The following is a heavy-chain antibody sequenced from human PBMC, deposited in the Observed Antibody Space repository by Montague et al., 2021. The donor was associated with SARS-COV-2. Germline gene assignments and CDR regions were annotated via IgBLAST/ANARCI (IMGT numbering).Heavy chain of an antibody. CDR2: TYYRSKWYN. D-gene: IGHD1-26*01. Sequence: CAISGDSVSRNSAAWNWIRQFPSRGLEWLGRTYYRSKWYNDYAVSVKSRITINPDTSKNHISLQLNSVTPEDTAVYYCGRTSASSDYWGQGTLVTASS. CDR3: GRTSASSDY. CDR1: GDSVSRNSAA. J-gene: IGHJ4*02. V-gene: IGHV6-1*01.